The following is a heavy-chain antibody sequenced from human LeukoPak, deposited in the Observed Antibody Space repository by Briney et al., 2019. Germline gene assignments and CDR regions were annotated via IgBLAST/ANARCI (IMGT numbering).Heavy chain of an antibody. CDR1: GFTFSSYA. CDR3: AKDAGDQGYFDY. CDR2: ISYEGNNQ. V-gene: IGHV3-30*04. Sequence: GRSVRLTCAASGFTFSSYAMHWVRQAPGRGVEWVSFISYEGNNQYYADSVKGRFTISRDNSKNTLYLQMNSLRTEDTAVYYCAKDAGDQGYFDYWGQGTLVTVSS. J-gene: IGHJ4*02. D-gene: IGHD3-16*01.